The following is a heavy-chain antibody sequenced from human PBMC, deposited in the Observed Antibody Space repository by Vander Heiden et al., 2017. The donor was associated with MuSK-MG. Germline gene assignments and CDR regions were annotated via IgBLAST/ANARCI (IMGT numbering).Heavy chain of an antibody. Sequence: QVQLVASGGGLVKPGGSLRPSCAASGLTSSDSYISWFPQAPGKGLEWVSYISSRGSTVYYADFVKGRFTVSRDNAKNSLHLQMNSLRAEDTAVYYCARTDGSGPLGHFDYWGQGTLVIVSS. CDR1: GLTSSDSY. V-gene: IGHV3-11*01. D-gene: IGHD6-19*01. J-gene: IGHJ4*02. CDR3: ARTDGSGPLGHFDY. CDR2: ISSRGSTV.